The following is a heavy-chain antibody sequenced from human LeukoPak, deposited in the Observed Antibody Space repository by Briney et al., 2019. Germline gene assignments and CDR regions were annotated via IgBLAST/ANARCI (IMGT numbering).Heavy chain of an antibody. J-gene: IGHJ4*02. D-gene: IGHD2-2*01. CDR3: ARDCSSTSCYDY. V-gene: IGHV3-21*01. Sequence: PGGSLRLSCAASGFTFSSYSMNWVRQAPGKGLEWVSSISSSSNYIYYADSVKGRFTISRDNAKNSLYLQMNSLRAEDTAVYYCARDCSSTSCYDYWGQGTLVTVSS. CDR1: GFTFSSYS. CDR2: ISSSSNYI.